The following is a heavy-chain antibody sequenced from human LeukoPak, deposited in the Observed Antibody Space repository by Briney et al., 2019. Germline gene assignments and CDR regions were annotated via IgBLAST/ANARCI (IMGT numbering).Heavy chain of an antibody. CDR2: IYYSGST. D-gene: IGHD3-22*01. Sequence: SETLPLTCTVSGGSISSYYWSWIRQPPGKGLEWIGYIYYSGSTNYNPSLKSRVTISVDTSKNQFSLKLSSVTAADTAVYYCARRITMILGWGQGTMVTVSS. CDR3: ARRITMILG. J-gene: IGHJ3*01. CDR1: GGSISSYY. V-gene: IGHV4-59*01.